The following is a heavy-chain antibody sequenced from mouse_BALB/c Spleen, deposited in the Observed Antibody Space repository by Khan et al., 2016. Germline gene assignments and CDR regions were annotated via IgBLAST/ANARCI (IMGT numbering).Heavy chain of an antibody. V-gene: IGHV3-2*02. CDR1: GYSITSDYA. CDR3: ARAPPRWYFDV. J-gene: IGHJ1*01. CDR2: ISYSGST. Sequence: EVQLQESGPGLVKPSQSLSLTCTVTGYSITSDYAWNWIRQFPGNKLEWMGYISYSGSTSYNPSLKSRISITRDTSKNQLFLQLNSVTTEDTATCYSARAPPRWYFDVWGAGTTVTVSS.